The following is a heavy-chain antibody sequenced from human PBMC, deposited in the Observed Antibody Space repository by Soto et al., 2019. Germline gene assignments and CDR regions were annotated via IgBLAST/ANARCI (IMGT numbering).Heavy chain of an antibody. CDR3: ARERGVLSEAFDI. Sequence: SQTLSLTYAISGGSVSSNSAAWNWLRQSPSRGLEWLGRTYYRSKWYNDYAPSVKSQITINPDTSRNQFSLQLNSVTPEDTAVYYCARERGVLSEAFDIWGQGTVVTVS. CDR2: TYYRSKWYN. CDR1: GGSVSSNSAA. V-gene: IGHV6-1*01. D-gene: IGHD3-10*01. J-gene: IGHJ3*02.